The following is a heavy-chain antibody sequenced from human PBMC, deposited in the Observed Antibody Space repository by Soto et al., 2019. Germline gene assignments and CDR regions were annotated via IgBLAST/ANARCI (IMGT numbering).Heavy chain of an antibody. J-gene: IGHJ6*03. CDR1: GFTFGSYA. D-gene: IGHD2-2*01. V-gene: IGHV3-23*01. Sequence: EVQLLESGGGLVQPGGSLRLSCVVSGFTFGSYAMSWVRQAPEKGPEWVAILGGNGFTTYYADSVKGRFTISGDKSKSQLVLEMKSLRADDTGVYYCAKALRPSLNFFYYMDVWGRGTSVTVSS. CDR3: AKALRPSLNFFYYMDV. CDR2: LGGNGFTT.